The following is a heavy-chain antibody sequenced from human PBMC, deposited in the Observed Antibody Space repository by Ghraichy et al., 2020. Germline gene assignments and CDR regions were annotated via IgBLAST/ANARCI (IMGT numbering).Heavy chain of an antibody. Sequence: SETLSLTCAVSGGSISSGGYSWSWIRQPPGKGLEWIGYIYHSGSTYYNPSLKSRVTISVDRSKNQFSLKLSSVTAADTAVYYCARASYYDYVWGNWGQGTLVTVSS. CDR1: GGSISSGGYS. V-gene: IGHV4-30-2*01. J-gene: IGHJ4*02. D-gene: IGHD3-16*01. CDR3: ARASYYDYVWGN. CDR2: IYHSGST.